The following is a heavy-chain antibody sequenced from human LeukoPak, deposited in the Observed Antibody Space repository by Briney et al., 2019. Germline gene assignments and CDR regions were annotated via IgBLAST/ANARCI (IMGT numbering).Heavy chain of an antibody. J-gene: IGHJ4*02. Sequence: ASVKVSCKASGYTFTAHYMHWVRQAPGQGLEWMGWIGPNTGNTNYAQRFQGRVTMTRDTSISTVYMEMSKLRFDDTAVYYCARQKELGINDYWGQGTQVTVSS. CDR3: ARQKELGINDY. CDR1: GYTFTAHY. CDR2: IGPNTGNT. V-gene: IGHV1-2*02. D-gene: IGHD7-27*01.